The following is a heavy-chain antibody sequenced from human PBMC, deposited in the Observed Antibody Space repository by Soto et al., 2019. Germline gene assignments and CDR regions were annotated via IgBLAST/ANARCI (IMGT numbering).Heavy chain of an antibody. D-gene: IGHD6-19*01. J-gene: IGHJ3*02. Sequence: ASVKVSCKVSGYTLTELSMHWVRQAPGKGLEWMGGFDPEDGETIYAQKFQGRVTMTEDTSTDTAYMELSSLRSEDTAVYYCATAMYSSGFPGAFDIWGQGTMVTVS. V-gene: IGHV1-24*01. CDR2: FDPEDGET. CDR3: ATAMYSSGFPGAFDI. CDR1: GYTLTELS.